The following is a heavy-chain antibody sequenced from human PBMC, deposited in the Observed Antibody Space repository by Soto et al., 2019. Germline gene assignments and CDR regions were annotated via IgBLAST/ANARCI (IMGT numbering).Heavy chain of an antibody. J-gene: IGHJ6*02. Sequence: PGGSLRLSCAASGFTFSDYYMSWIRQALGKGLEWVSYISSSSSYTNYADSVKGRFTISRDNAKNSLYLQMNSLRAEDTAVYYCARDTVVVPAATYYYYYYGMDVWGQGTTVTVSS. V-gene: IGHV3-11*05. CDR2: ISSSSSYT. CDR1: GFTFSDYY. D-gene: IGHD2-2*01. CDR3: ARDTVVVPAATYYYYYYGMDV.